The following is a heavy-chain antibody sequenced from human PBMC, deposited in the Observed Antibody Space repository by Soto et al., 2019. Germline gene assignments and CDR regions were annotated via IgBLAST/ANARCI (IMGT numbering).Heavy chain of an antibody. CDR2: IYYSGSA. CDR3: ARRYAGNFDY. Sequence: SETLSLTCTVSGGSISSYYWSWIRQPPGKGLEWIGYIYYSGSANYNPSLKSRVTISVDTSKNQFSLKLSSVTAADTAVYYCARRYAGNFDYWGQGTLVTVSS. CDR1: GGSISSYY. D-gene: IGHD2-8*01. J-gene: IGHJ4*02. V-gene: IGHV4-59*01.